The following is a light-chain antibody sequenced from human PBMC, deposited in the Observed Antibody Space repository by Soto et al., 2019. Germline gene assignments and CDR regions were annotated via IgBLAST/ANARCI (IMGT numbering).Light chain of an antibody. V-gene: IGKV3-15*01. CDR1: QSVSSN. J-gene: IGKJ1*01. CDR3: QQCTNWPRT. CDR2: GAS. Sequence: EIVMTQSPVTLSVSLGERATLSCRASQSVSSNLAWYQQKPGQAPRLLIYGASTRATGIPDRFSGSGSGTEFTLTISSLQSEDSAVYYCQQCTNWPRTFGQGTKVEIK.